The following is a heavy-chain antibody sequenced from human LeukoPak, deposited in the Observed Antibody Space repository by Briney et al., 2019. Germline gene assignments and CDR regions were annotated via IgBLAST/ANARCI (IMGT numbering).Heavy chain of an antibody. CDR3: ARIPGRWLQLPFFDY. V-gene: IGHV4-61*02. Sequence: SETLSLTCKVSGGSISSGSYFWSWIRQPAGKGLEWIGRIYTSGSTNYNPSLKSPVTISADTSKNQFSLTLTSVTAADTAVYYCARIPGRWLQLPFFDYWGQGTLVTVSS. CDR2: IYTSGST. CDR1: GGSISSGSYF. J-gene: IGHJ4*02. D-gene: IGHD5-24*01.